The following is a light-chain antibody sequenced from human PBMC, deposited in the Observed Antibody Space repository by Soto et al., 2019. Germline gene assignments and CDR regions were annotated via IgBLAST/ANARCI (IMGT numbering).Light chain of an antibody. J-gene: IGLJ2*01. CDR2: QNS. CDR1: KLGDKY. Sequence: SYELTQPPSVSVSPGQTASITCSGDKLGDKYACWYQQKSGQSPVLVIYQNSKRPSGIPERFSGSNSGNTATLTISGTQAMDEADYYCQAWDSSTAGVFGGGTKLTVL. CDR3: QAWDSSTAGV. V-gene: IGLV3-1*01.